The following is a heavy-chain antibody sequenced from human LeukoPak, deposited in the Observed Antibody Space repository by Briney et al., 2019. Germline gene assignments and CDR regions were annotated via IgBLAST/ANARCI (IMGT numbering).Heavy chain of an antibody. CDR1: GFTFDDYA. Sequence: PGGSLRLSCAASGFTFDDYAMHWVRQVPGKGLEWVSGITWKSDSVGYADSVEGRFTISRDNAKNSLYLQMNSLRAEDTAVYYCAKMYGGTYIGSWGQGTLVTVSS. CDR2: ITWKSDSV. J-gene: IGHJ4*02. CDR3: AKMYGGTYIGS. D-gene: IGHD1-26*01. V-gene: IGHV3-9*01.